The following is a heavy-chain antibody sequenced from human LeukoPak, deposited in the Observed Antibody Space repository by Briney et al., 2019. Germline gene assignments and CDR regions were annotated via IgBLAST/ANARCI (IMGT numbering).Heavy chain of an antibody. D-gene: IGHD6-6*01. CDR2: ISWNSGSI. Sequence: GRSLRLSCAASGFTFDDYAMHWVRQAPGKGLEWVSGISWNSGSIGYADSVKGRFTISRDNAKNSLYLQMNSPRAEDTAVYYCATGWYTSSPAYWGQGTLVTVSS. J-gene: IGHJ4*02. CDR1: GFTFDDYA. V-gene: IGHV3-9*01. CDR3: ATGWYTSSPAY.